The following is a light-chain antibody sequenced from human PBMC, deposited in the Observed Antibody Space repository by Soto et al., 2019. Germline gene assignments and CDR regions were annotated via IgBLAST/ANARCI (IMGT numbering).Light chain of an antibody. V-gene: IGLV2-14*01. CDR2: EVS. Sequence: QSALAQPASVSGSPGQSITISCTGTSSDIGGYNFVSWYHQHPGKAPKLMIYEVSNRPSGVSDRFSGSKSGNTASLTISGLQAEDEADYYCQSYDISLNNYVFGTGTKVTVL. CDR3: QSYDISLNNYV. CDR1: SSDIGGYNF. J-gene: IGLJ1*01.